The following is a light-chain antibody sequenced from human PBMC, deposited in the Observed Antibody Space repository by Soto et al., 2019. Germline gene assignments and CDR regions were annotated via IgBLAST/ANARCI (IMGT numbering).Light chain of an antibody. Sequence: QSVLTQPPSLSAAPVQKITISCSGSSSNLGNNYVSWYQHLPGTAPKLLIYENNKRPSGIPDRFSGSKSGTSATLGITGLQTGDEADYYCGTWDSSLSAYVFGTGTKVTVL. CDR1: SSNLGNNY. CDR3: GTWDSSLSAYV. V-gene: IGLV1-51*02. J-gene: IGLJ1*01. CDR2: ENN.